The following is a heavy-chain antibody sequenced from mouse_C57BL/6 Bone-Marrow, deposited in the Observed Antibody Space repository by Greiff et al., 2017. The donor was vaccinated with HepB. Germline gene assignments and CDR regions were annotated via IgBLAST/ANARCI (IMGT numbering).Heavy chain of an antibody. CDR1: GYTFTSYG. V-gene: IGHV1-81*01. D-gene: IGHD1-1*01. CDR2: IYPRSGNT. J-gene: IGHJ1*03. CDR3: ARSDYYGSSYCYWYFDV. Sequence: QVQLKESGAELARPGASVKLSCKASGYTFTSYGISWVKQRTGQGLEWIGEIYPRSGNTYYNEKFKGKATLTADKSSSTAYMELRSLTSEDSAVYFCARSDYYGSSYCYWYFDVWGTGTTVTVSS.